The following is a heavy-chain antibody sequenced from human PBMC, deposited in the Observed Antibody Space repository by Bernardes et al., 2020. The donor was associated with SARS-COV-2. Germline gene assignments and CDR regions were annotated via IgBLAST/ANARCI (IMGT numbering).Heavy chain of an antibody. D-gene: IGHD3-10*01. CDR2: IYHSGST. CDR3: ATGRDPYYGYTSQST. CDR1: GDSISNKNW. Sequence: SETLSLTCAVLGDSISNKNWWSWVRQSPGKGLEWIGEIYHSGSTNYNPSLKSRVTLSVDKSKNQFSLKLNSVTAADTAVYYCATGRDPYYGYTSQSTWGQGTLVTVSS. V-gene: IGHV4-4*02. J-gene: IGHJ5*02.